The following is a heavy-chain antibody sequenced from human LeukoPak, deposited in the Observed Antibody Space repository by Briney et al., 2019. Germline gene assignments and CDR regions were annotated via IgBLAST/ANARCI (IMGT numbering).Heavy chain of an antibody. CDR1: GFTFSSYA. V-gene: IGHV3-23*01. CDR2: ISGSGGST. CDR3: ASHYYGSGSYEDGTDAFDI. D-gene: IGHD3-10*01. J-gene: IGHJ3*02. Sequence: PGGPPRLSCAASGFTFSSYAMSWVRQAPGKGLEWVSAISGSGGSTYYADSVKGRFTISRDNSKNTLYLQMNSLRAEDTAVYYCASHYYGSGSYEDGTDAFDIWGQGTMVTVSS.